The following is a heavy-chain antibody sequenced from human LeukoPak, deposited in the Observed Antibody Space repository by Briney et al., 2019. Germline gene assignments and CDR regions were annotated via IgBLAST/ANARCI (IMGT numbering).Heavy chain of an antibody. V-gene: IGHV1-46*01. CDR1: GYTFTSYY. CDR3: VRVGYCSSTSCYNSFDY. Sequence: ASVKVSCKASGYTFTSYYMHWVRQAPGQGLEWMGIINPSGGSTSYAQKFQGRVTMTRDTSTSTAYMELSSLRSEDTAVYYCVRVGYCSSTSCYNSFDYWGQGTLVTVSS. J-gene: IGHJ4*02. CDR2: INPSGGST. D-gene: IGHD2-2*02.